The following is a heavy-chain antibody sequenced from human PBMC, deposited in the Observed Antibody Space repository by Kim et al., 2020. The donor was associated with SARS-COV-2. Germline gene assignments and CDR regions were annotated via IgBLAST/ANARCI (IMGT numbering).Heavy chain of an antibody. CDR3: ARDGFFDGSGSSFDY. D-gene: IGHD3-10*01. CDR1: GFTFSNHW. Sequence: GGSLRLSCAASGFTFSNHWMSWLRQAPGKGLEWVANMKQDGSEQYYVDSVKGRFTISRDNAKNSLDLQMNSLRAEDTAVYYCARDGFFDGSGSSFDYWGPGTLVTVSS. J-gene: IGHJ4*02. V-gene: IGHV3-7*01. CDR2: MKQDGSEQ.